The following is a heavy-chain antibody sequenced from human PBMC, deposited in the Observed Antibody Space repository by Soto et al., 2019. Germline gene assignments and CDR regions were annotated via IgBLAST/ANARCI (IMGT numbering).Heavy chain of an antibody. CDR1: GGSISGSSYY. CDR3: ARHLGDYGYEDYYGMDV. Sequence: QLQLRESGPGLVKPPETLSLTCTVSGGSISGSSYYWDWIRQPPGKGLEWIGSIYYSGNRYYSPSLKSRVTMSVDPSKTQFSLKLSSVTATDTAVYYCARHLGDYGYEDYYGMDVWGLGTTVTVSS. V-gene: IGHV4-39*01. D-gene: IGHD4-17*01. CDR2: IYYSGNR. J-gene: IGHJ6*02.